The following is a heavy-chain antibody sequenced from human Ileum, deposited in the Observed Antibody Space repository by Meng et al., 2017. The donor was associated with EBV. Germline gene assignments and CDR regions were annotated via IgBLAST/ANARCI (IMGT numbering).Heavy chain of an antibody. Sequence: QVQLQESGPGLVKPSGTLSLTCAVSGGSISSSDWWSWVRQPPGKGLEWIGEIYRGGGTNYNASLKSRVTISVDTSKNHFSLKLNSVTAADTAVYYCARVRVMPAAIGFDYWGQGTLVTVSS. D-gene: IGHD2-2*02. CDR1: GGSISSSDW. CDR3: ARVRVMPAAIGFDY. J-gene: IGHJ4*02. CDR2: IYRGGGT. V-gene: IGHV4-4*02.